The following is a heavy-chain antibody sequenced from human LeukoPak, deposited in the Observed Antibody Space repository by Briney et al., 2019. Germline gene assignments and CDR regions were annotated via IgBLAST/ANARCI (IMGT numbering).Heavy chain of an antibody. J-gene: IGHJ4*02. D-gene: IGHD2-2*02. Sequence: GGSLRLSCAASGFTFSSYAMHWVRQAQGKGLEWVAVISYDGSNKYYADSVKGRFTISRDNSKNTLYLQMNSLRAEDTAVYYCARTLYCSSTSCYTFDYWGQGTLVTVSS. CDR2: ISYDGSNK. CDR3: ARTLYCSSTSCYTFDY. CDR1: GFTFSSYA. V-gene: IGHV3-30-3*01.